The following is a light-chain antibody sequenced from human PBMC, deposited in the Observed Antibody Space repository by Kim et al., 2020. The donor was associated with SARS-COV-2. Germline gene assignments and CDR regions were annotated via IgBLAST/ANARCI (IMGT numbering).Light chain of an antibody. CDR2: ANT. V-gene: IGLV1-40*01. CDR3: QSYDSGLGGPG. J-gene: IGLJ1*01. CDR1: SSNIGANYE. Sequence: QSVLTQPPSVSVAPGQRVTISCTGNSSNIGANYEVHWYQQLPGTAPRLVIYANTNRPSGVPDRFSGAKSGTSASLAITGLLAADEADYYCQSYDSGLGGPGFGTGTKVTVL.